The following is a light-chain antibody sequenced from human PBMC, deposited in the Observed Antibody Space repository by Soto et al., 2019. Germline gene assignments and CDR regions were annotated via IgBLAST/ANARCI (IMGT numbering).Light chain of an antibody. CDR1: SSDVGSYNL. CDR2: EGS. Sequence: QSVLTQPASVSGSPGQSITISCTGTSSDVGSYNLVSWYQQHPGKAPKLMIYEGSKRPSGVSNRFSGSKSGNTASLTISGLQAEDEADYYCCSYAGSSTYVFGPGTKV. V-gene: IGLV2-23*01. J-gene: IGLJ1*01. CDR3: CSYAGSSTYV.